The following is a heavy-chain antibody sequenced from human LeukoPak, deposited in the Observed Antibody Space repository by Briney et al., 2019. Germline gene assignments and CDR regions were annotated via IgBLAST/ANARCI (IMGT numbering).Heavy chain of an antibody. J-gene: IGHJ4*02. D-gene: IGHD1-26*01. CDR1: GFTFSSYA. CDR3: AKDLSKLELAALDD. CDR2: ISGSGGST. V-gene: IGHV3-23*01. Sequence: GGSLRLSCAASGFTFSSYAMSWVRQAPGKGLEWVSAISGSGGSTYYADSVKGRFTISRDNSKNTLYLQMNSLRAEGTAVYYCAKDLSKLELAALDDWGQGTLVTVSS.